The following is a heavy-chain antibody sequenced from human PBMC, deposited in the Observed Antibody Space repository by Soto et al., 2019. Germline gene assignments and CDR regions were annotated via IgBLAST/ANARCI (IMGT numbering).Heavy chain of an antibody. J-gene: IGHJ5*02. V-gene: IGHV4-31*11. CDR2: IYYTGNS. Sequence: QVQLQESGPRLVKSSQTLSLTCDVSGGSISTSGYYWTWIRQHPGKGLEWLGYIYYTGNSFYQPSLRSRATIELYTTKKQVSLHRSSVTDADTAVYYCARASGSFMRFDTWGQGTLVTVSS. CDR3: ARASGSFMRFDT. CDR1: GGSISTSGYY. D-gene: IGHD3-22*01.